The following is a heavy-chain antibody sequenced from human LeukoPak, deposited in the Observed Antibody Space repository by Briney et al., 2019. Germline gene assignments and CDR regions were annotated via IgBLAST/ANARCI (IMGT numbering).Heavy chain of an antibody. Sequence: GGSLRLSCAASRFTFSTYWMTWVRQAPGKGLEWVSVIYSGGSTYYADSVKGRFTISRDNSKNTLYLQMNSLRAEDTAVYYCARGPRPMVRGVRGFDPWGQGTLVTVSS. D-gene: IGHD3-10*01. CDR3: ARGPRPMVRGVRGFDP. CDR1: RFTFSTYW. CDR2: IYSGGST. J-gene: IGHJ5*02. V-gene: IGHV3-53*01.